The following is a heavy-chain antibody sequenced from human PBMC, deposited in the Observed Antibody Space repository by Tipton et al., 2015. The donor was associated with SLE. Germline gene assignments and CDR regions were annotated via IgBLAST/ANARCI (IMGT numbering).Heavy chain of an antibody. D-gene: IGHD2-2*01. Sequence: TLSLTCTVSGGSISSSSYYWGWIRQPPGKGLEWIGGMSYSGNSYYNPSLKTRVTMSVDTSKNQFSLKLSSVTATDTAVYYCARHTRITWPLDAFDVWGQGTMVTVSS. V-gene: IGHV4-39*01. CDR3: ARHTRITWPLDAFDV. CDR1: GGSISSSSYY. CDR2: MSYSGNS. J-gene: IGHJ3*01.